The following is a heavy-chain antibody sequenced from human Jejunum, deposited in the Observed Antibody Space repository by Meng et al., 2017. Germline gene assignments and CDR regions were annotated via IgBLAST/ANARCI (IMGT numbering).Heavy chain of an antibody. J-gene: IGHJ5*02. CDR3: AKDRTIWGYFDP. D-gene: IGHD3-16*01. Sequence: EVQLLESGGGLVQTGGSLRVSCAASGFTFNIYSMSWVRQAPGKGLEWVSGISTSGGTTYYADSVKGRFTISRDNSKNTLYLQMNSLRVEDTATYYCAKDRTIWGYFDPWGQGTLVTVSS. CDR2: ISTSGGTT. CDR1: GFTFNIYS. V-gene: IGHV3-23*01.